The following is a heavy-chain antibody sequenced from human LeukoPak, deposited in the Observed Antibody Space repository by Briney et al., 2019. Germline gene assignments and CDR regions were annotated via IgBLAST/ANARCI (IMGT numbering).Heavy chain of an antibody. J-gene: IGHJ4*02. V-gene: IGHV4-59*01. D-gene: IGHD1-26*01. CDR2: FSYSGST. CDR1: GVSISTYY. Sequence: SETLSLTCSVSGVSISTYYWIWIRQPPAKGLEWMGFFSYSGSTKYNPSLKSRVPMSVDTSKNQFSLKLNSVTAADTAVYYCARMYSGTSYYFDYWGQGTLVTVSS. CDR3: ARMYSGTSYYFDY.